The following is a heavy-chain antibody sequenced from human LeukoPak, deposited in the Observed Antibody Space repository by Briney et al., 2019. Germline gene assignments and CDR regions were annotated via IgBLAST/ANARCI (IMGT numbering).Heavy chain of an antibody. J-gene: IGHJ4*02. CDR2: IRQDGSEK. V-gene: IGHV3-7*05. D-gene: IGHD2-15*01. CDR1: GLTFSSYW. CDR3: ATHRRGVVAAFDY. Sequence: GGSLRLSCAASGLTFSSYWMSWVRQAPGKGLEWVANIRQDGSEKYCVDSVKGRFTISRDNAKNSLYLQMNSLRAEDTAVYYCATHRRGVVAAFDYWGQGTLVTVSS.